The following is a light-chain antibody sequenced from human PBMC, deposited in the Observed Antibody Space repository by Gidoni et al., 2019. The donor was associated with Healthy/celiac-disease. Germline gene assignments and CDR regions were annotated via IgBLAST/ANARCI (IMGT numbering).Light chain of an antibody. V-gene: IGKV3-20*01. CDR3: QQYGSSPPT. J-gene: IGKJ1*01. CDR1: QSVSSSY. Sequence: EIVLTQSPGPLSLSPGERATLSCRASQSVSSSYLAWYQQKPGQAPRLLIYGASSRATGNPDRFSGSGSGTDFTLTISRLEREDFAVYYCQQYGSSPPTFGQGTKVEIK. CDR2: GAS.